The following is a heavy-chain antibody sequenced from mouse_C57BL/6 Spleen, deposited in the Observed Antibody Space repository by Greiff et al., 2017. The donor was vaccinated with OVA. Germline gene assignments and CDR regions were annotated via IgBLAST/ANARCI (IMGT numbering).Heavy chain of an antibody. CDR2: IWRGGST. J-gene: IGHJ2*01. CDR3: AKAMATTDYFDY. CDR1: GFSLTSYG. V-gene: IGHV2-5*01. D-gene: IGHD2-2*01. Sequence: VKLMESGPGLVQPSQSLSITCTVSGFSLTSYGVHWVRQSPGKGLEWLGVIWRGGSTDYTAAFMSRLSITKDNSTSQVFFKMNSLQAEDTAIYYCAKAMATTDYFDYWGQGTTLTVSS.